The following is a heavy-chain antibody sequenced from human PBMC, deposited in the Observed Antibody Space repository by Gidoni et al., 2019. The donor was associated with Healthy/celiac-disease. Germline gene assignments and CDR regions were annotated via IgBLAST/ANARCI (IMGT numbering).Heavy chain of an antibody. CDR2: INHSGST. V-gene: IGHV4-34*01. Sequence: QVQLQQWGAGLLKPSETLSLTCAVYGGSFSGYYWSWIRQPPGKGLEWIGEINHSGSTNYNPSLKSRVTISVDTSKNQFSLKLSSVTAADTAVYYCASGGWIQLWKLDYWGQGTLVTVSS. D-gene: IGHD5-18*01. CDR1: GGSFSGYY. CDR3: ASGGWIQLWKLDY. J-gene: IGHJ4*02.